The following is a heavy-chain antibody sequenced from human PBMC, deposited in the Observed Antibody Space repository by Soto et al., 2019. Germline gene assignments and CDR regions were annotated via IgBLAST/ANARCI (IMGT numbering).Heavy chain of an antibody. CDR3: ARDGEERAVAYFDS. V-gene: IGHV1-69*13. Sequence: SVKVSCKASGGTFSSYAISWVRQAPGQGLEWMGGIIPIFGTANYAQKFQGRVTITADESTSTAYMELSSLRSEDTAVYYCARDGEERAVAYFDSWGQGSLVTVSS. D-gene: IGHD6-19*01. CDR1: GGTFSSYA. CDR2: IIPIFGTA. J-gene: IGHJ4*02.